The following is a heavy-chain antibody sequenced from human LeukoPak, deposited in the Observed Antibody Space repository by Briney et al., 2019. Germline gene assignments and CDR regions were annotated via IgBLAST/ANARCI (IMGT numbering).Heavy chain of an antibody. Sequence: SETLSLTCAVSDASFSGYFWTWIRQSPGKGLEWIGEINHSGSTKYNPSLNSRVTISVDTSKNQFSLKLSSVTAADTAVYYCARVAYRGMDVWGQGTTVTVSS. J-gene: IGHJ6*02. CDR1: DASFSGYF. CDR3: ARVAYRGMDV. V-gene: IGHV4-34*01. CDR2: INHSGST.